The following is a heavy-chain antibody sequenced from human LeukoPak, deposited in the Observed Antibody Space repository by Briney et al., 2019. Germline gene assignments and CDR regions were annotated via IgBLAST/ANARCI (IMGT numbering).Heavy chain of an antibody. CDR1: VFTFSDSY. CDR2: ISSSVIPI. Sequence: PGGSLRLSCAPSVFTFSDSYMRWIRQAPPKGLEWVSYISSSVIPIYYAHSPKGHFSISRDNAKNSLYLHMYSLIAEDTRLYYCARDVIGTVTRENWFDPWGQGTLVTVS. V-gene: IGHV3-11*01. D-gene: IGHD3-10*01. CDR3: ARDVIGTVTRENWFDP. J-gene: IGHJ5*02.